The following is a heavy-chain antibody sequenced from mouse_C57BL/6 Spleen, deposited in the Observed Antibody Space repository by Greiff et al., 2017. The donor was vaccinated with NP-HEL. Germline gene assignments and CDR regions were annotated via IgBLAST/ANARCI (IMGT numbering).Heavy chain of an antibody. J-gene: IGHJ1*03. D-gene: IGHD1-1*01. CDR3: ARVYYYGSSPWYFDV. CDR1: GYTFTSYW. V-gene: IGHV1-55*01. Sequence: QVQLQQPGAELVKPGASVKMSCKASGYTFTSYWITWVKQRPGQGLEWIGDIYPGSGSPNYNEKFKSKATLTVDTSSSTAYMQLSSLTSEDSAVYYCARVYYYGSSPWYFDVWGTGTTVTVSS. CDR2: IYPGSGSP.